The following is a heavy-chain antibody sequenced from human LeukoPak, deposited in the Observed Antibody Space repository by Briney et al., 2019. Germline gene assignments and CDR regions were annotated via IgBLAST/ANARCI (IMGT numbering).Heavy chain of an antibody. CDR1: GFTFSSYS. CDR2: IIGSGVNG. V-gene: IGHV3-23*01. CDR3: AKRDSSGWFYFDY. J-gene: IGHJ4*02. Sequence: GGSLRLSCAASGFTFSSYSMSWVRQAPGKGLEWVSSIIGSGVNGYYADSVRGRFTMSRDNSKNTLYLQMHSLRAEDTAVYYCAKRDSSGWFYFDYWGQGALVTVSS. D-gene: IGHD6-19*01.